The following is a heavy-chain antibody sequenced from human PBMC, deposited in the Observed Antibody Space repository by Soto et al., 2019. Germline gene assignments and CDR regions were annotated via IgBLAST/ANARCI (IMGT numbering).Heavy chain of an antibody. J-gene: IGHJ6*02. CDR3: AKALTVVRGLIYYGMDV. D-gene: IGHD3-10*01. Sequence: EVQLLESGGGLVQPGGSLRLSCAASGFTFSSYAMSWVRQSPGKGLTWVSVITGSGGSPYYADSVKGRFTISRDNSKNTLYMQMNSLRDEDTAVYYCAKALTVVRGLIYYGMDVWGQGTTVTVSS. CDR2: ITGSGGSP. CDR1: GFTFSSYA. V-gene: IGHV3-23*01.